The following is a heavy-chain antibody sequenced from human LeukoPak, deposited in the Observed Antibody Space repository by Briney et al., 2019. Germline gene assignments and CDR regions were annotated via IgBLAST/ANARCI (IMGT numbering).Heavy chain of an antibody. CDR2: IYYSGST. CDR1: GGSISSGDYY. J-gene: IGHJ4*02. CDR3: ARERNYCDSSGWSYYFDY. D-gene: IGHD3-22*01. Sequence: SETLSLTCTVSGGSISSGDYYWSWIRQPPGKGLEWIGYIYYSGSTYYNPSLKSRVTISVDTSKNQFSLKLSSVTAADTAVYYCARERNYCDSSGWSYYFDYWGQGTLVTVSS. V-gene: IGHV4-30-4*01.